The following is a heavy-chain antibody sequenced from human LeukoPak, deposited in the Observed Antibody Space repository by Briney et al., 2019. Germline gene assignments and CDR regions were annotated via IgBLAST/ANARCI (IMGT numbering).Heavy chain of an antibody. CDR3: TSNLHCSTSSCYTLDN. Sequence: GGSLRLSCAASGFTFSNGWMSWVRQAPGKGLEWVGRIKSKSERGITDYAAPVKGRFTISRDGSTNTVYLHMNSLKTEDTAVYFWTSNLHCSTSSCYTLDNWGQGTLVAVSP. V-gene: IGHV3-15*01. CDR1: GFTFSNGW. J-gene: IGHJ4*02. CDR2: IKSKSERGIT. D-gene: IGHD2-2*02.